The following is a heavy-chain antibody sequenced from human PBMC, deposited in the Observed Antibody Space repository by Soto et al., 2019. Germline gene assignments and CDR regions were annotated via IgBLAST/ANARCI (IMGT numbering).Heavy chain of an antibody. CDR1: GYSFTNYW. CDR3: ASLNPRRGNYYDSSGYKYYFDY. D-gene: IGHD3-22*01. CDR2: IYPGDSDT. Sequence: GESLKISCNGSGYSFTNYWIGWVRQMPGKGLEWMGIIYPGDSDTRYSPSFQGQVTISADKSISTAYLQWSSLKASDTAMYCCASLNPRRGNYYDSSGYKYYFDYWGQGTLVTVSS. V-gene: IGHV5-51*01. J-gene: IGHJ4*02.